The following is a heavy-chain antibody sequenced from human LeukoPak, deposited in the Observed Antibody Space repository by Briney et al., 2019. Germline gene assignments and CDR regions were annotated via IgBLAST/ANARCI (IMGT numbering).Heavy chain of an antibody. CDR1: GGSISSSSYY. Sequence: PSETLSLTCTVSGGSISSSSYYWGWIRQPPGKGLEWIGSIYYSGSTYYNPSLKSRVTISVDTSKNQFSLKLSSVTAADTAVYYCAKGGPFGSGWYGDAFDIWGQGTMVTVSS. D-gene: IGHD6-19*01. CDR3: AKGGPFGSGWYGDAFDI. CDR2: IYYSGST. V-gene: IGHV4-39*07. J-gene: IGHJ3*02.